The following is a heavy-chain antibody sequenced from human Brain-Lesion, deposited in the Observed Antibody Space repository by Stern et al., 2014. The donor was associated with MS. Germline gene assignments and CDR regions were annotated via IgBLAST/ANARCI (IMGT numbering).Heavy chain of an antibody. D-gene: IGHD3-10*01. CDR3: TILSGPYDH. V-gene: IGHV3-74*02. CDR1: GVTFSNSW. J-gene: IGHJ4*02. Sequence: EVQLVQSGGGLVQPGGSLRLSCAASGVTFSNSWMHWVRQAPGKGLVWVSRINRDGSTTTYADSVKGRFTISRDNAKNTLYLQMSSLRAEDTAVYYCTILSGPYDHWGQGTLVTVSS. CDR2: INRDGSTT.